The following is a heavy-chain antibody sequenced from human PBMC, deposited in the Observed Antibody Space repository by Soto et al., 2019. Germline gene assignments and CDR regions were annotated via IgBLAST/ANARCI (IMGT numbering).Heavy chain of an antibody. V-gene: IGHV4-31*03. CDR2: IYYSGST. CDR3: ARVAGNSPPYYYYGMDV. Sequence: PPETLSLTCTLSVGSISIGAYDWSWIRQHRGKGLEWIGYIYYSGSTYYNPSLKSRVTISVDTSKNQFSPKLSSVTAADTAVYYCARVAGNSPPYYYYGMDVWGQGTTVTVSS. CDR1: VGSISIGAYD. D-gene: IGHD4-4*01. J-gene: IGHJ6*02.